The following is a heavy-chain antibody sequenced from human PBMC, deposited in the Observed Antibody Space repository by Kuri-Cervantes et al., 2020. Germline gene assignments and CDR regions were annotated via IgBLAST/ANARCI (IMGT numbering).Heavy chain of an antibody. D-gene: IGHD2-2*01. J-gene: IGHJ6*02. Sequence: GESLKISCAASGFTFSSYAMHWVRQAPGKGLEWVAVISYDGSNKYYADSVKGRFTISRDNSKNTLYLQMNSLRAEDTAVYYCARDRKNLGYCSSTSCPYYYYYGMDVWGQGTMVTVSS. CDR2: ISYDGSNK. CDR1: GFTFSSYA. CDR3: ARDRKNLGYCSSTSCPYYYYYGMDV. V-gene: IGHV3-30-3*01.